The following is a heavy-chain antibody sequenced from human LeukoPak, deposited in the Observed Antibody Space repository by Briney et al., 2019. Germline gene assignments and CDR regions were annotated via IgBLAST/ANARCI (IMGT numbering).Heavy chain of an antibody. D-gene: IGHD5-24*01. Sequence: GGSLRLSCAASGFTFSSYGMHWVRQAPGKGLEWVAVIWYDGSNKYYADSVKGRFTISRDNSKNTLYLQMNSLRAEDTAVYYCARDLGMATIKGLFDYWGQGTLVTVSS. V-gene: IGHV3-33*01. J-gene: IGHJ4*02. CDR2: IWYDGSNK. CDR1: GFTFSSYG. CDR3: ARDLGMATIKGLFDY.